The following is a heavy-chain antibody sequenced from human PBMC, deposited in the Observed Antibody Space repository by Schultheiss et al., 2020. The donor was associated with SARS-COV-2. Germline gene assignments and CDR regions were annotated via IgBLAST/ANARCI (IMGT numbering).Heavy chain of an antibody. V-gene: IGHV3-21*01. CDR3: AYSRYSGYNYQSYYFDN. CDR2: ISSTGTYI. D-gene: IGHD5-12*01. Sequence: GGSLRLSCAASGFTFSSYAMSWVRQAPGKGLEWVSSISSTGTYIYYADSLRGRFTVSRDNAKNSLYLQMNSLRAEDTAVYYCAYSRYSGYNYQSYYFDNWGLGTLVTVSS. CDR1: GFTFSSYA. J-gene: IGHJ4*02.